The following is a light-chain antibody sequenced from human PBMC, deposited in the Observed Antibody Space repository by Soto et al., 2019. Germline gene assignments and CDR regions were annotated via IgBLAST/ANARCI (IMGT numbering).Light chain of an antibody. CDR2: KAS. CDR3: QQLNSYPLT. J-gene: IGKJ4*01. Sequence: DIQMTQSPSTLSASVGDRVTITCRASQNIGSWLAWYQQTPGRAPRFLIYKASSLQIGVPSRFSGSGSGTEFTLTISSLQPEDFASYYCQQLNSYPLTFGGGTKVDIK. CDR1: QNIGSW. V-gene: IGKV1-5*03.